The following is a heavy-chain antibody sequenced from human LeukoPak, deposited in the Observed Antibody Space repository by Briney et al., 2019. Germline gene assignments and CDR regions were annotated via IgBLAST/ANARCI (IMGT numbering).Heavy chain of an antibody. J-gene: IGHJ6*02. V-gene: IGHV4-59*01. CDR1: GGSISSYY. CDR2: IYYSGST. Sequence: SETLSLTCTVSGGSISSYYWSWLRQPPGKGLEWIGYIYYSGSTNYNPSLKSRVTISVDTSKNQFSLKLSSVTAADTAVYYCARENGCSGGSCYSDPGYYYYGMDVWGQGTTVTVSS. D-gene: IGHD2-15*01. CDR3: ARENGCSGGSCYSDPGYYYYGMDV.